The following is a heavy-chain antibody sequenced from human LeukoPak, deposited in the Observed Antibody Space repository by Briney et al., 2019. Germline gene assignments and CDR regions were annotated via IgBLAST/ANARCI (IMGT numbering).Heavy chain of an antibody. D-gene: IGHD5-24*01. CDR2: FYVGGAT. CDR1: GFSVTNNY. V-gene: IGHV3-53*01. CDR3: ARGDGYNFFDY. J-gene: IGHJ4*02. Sequence: GGSLRLSCAVSGFSVTNNYMSWVRQAPGKGLEWVSAFYVGGATYYADSVKGRFTISRDNSENTLYLQMKSLRAEDTAVYYCARGDGYNFFDYWGQGTLVTVSS.